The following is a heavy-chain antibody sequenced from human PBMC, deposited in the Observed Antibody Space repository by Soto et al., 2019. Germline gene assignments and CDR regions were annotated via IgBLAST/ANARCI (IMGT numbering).Heavy chain of an antibody. CDR1: GFTFSSYG. D-gene: IGHD3-16*01. CDR2: IWYDGSNK. J-gene: IGHJ4*02. CDR3: ARDRMITFGGVEYYFDY. Sequence: GGSLRLSCAASGFTFSSYGMHWVRQAPGKGLEWVAVIWYDGSNKYYADSVKGRFTISRDNSKNTLYLQMNSLRAEDTAVYYCARDRMITFGGVEYYFDYWGQGTLVTVSS. V-gene: IGHV3-33*01.